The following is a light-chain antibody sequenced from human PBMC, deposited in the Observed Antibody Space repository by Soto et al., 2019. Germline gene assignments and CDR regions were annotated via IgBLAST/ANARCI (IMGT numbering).Light chain of an antibody. CDR3: QQYGSSPLT. J-gene: IGKJ4*01. V-gene: IGKV3-20*01. CDR1: QSVSSSY. CDR2: GAS. Sequence: EIVLTQSPGTLSLSPGERATPSCRASQSVSSSYLAWYQQKPGQAPRLLIYGASSRATGIPDRFSGSGSGTDFTVTISRLEPEDFAVYYCQQYGSSPLTFGGGTKVEIK.